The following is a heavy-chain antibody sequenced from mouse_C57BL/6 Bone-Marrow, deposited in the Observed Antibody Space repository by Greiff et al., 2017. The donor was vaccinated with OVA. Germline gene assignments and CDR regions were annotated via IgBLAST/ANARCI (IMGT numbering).Heavy chain of an antibody. V-gene: IGHV14-4*01. J-gene: IGHJ2*01. Sequence: EVQRVESGAELVRPGASVKLSCTASGFNIKDDYMHWVKQRPEQGLEWIGWIDPENGDTEYASKFQGKATITADTSSNTAYLQLSSLTSEDTAVYYGTTLGGWYFDYWDQGTTLTVSS. CDR3: TTLGGWYFDY. CDR2: IDPENGDT. D-gene: IGHD1-1*02. CDR1: GFNIKDDY.